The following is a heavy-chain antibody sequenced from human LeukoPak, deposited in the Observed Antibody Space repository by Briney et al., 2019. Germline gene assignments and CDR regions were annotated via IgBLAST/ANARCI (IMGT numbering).Heavy chain of an antibody. CDR3: ARQSNLVATFYYYYYMDV. CDR2: INHSGST. Sequence: SETLSLTCAVYVESFSGYYWSWIRQPPGKGREWIGEINHSGSTNYNPSLQSRVTISVDTSKNQFSLKLSSVTAADTAVYYCARQSNLVATFYYYYYMDVWGKGTTVTVSS. V-gene: IGHV4-34*01. J-gene: IGHJ6*03. D-gene: IGHD5-12*01. CDR1: VESFSGYY.